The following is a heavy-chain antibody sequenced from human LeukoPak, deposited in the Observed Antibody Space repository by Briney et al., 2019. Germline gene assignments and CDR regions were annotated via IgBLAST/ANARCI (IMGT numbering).Heavy chain of an antibody. CDR3: AKDIVPYGATSAFDF. CDR1: GFTFSSYA. J-gene: IGHJ3*01. Sequence: GGSLRLSCAASGFTFSSYAMSWVRQSPARGLEWVSAMSGSGGTTSYADSVKGRFTIFRDNSKKTLYLQMNSLRAEDTAVYFCAKDIVPYGATSAFDFWGQGTMVTVSS. V-gene: IGHV3-23*01. CDR2: MSGSGGTT. D-gene: IGHD4/OR15-4a*01.